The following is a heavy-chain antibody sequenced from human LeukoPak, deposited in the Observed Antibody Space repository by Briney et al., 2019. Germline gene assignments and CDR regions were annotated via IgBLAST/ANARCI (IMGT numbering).Heavy chain of an antibody. V-gene: IGHV3-66*01. Sequence: GGSLRLSCAASGFTFSTFWMHWVRQAPGKGLEWVSVIYSGGSTYYADSVKGRFTISRDNSKNTLYLQMNNLRVEDTAVYYCARDRSWFDPWGQGTPVTVSS. J-gene: IGHJ5*02. CDR3: ARDRSWFDP. CDR1: GFTFSTFW. D-gene: IGHD6-19*01. CDR2: IYSGGST.